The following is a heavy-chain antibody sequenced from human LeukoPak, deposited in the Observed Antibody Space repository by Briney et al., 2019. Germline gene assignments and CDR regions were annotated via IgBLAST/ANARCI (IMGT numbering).Heavy chain of an antibody. CDR2: ISAYNGNT. CDR1: GYTFTSYG. Sequence: ASVKVSCKASGYTFTSYGISWVRQAPGQGLEWMGWISAYNGNTNYAQKLQGRVTMTTDTSTSTAYMELRSLRSDDTAVYYCARDGALGYCSGTSCYTENWFDPWGQGTLVTVSS. CDR3: ARDGALGYCSGTSCYTENWFDP. D-gene: IGHD2-2*02. V-gene: IGHV1-18*01. J-gene: IGHJ5*02.